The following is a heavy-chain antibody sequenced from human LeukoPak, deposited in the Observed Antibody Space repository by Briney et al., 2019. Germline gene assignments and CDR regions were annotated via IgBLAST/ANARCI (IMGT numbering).Heavy chain of an antibody. CDR3: ARGEVYFDS. CDR2: IWYDGSNK. CDR1: GFTFSSYG. Sequence: GRSLRLSCAASGFTFSSYGMHWVRQAPGKGLEWVAVIWYDGSNKYYADSVKGRFTISRDNSKNTLYVQMNSLRAEDTAVYYCARGEVYFDSGARGPLAPFSS. J-gene: IGHJ4*02. D-gene: IGHD3-16*01. V-gene: IGHV3-33*01.